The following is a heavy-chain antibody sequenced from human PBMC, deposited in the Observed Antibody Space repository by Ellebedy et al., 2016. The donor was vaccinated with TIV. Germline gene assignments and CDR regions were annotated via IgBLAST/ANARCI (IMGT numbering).Heavy chain of an antibody. CDR2: ISAYNGNT. J-gene: IGHJ3*02. CDR1: GYTFTSYG. CDR3: AREWDYYYDSSGYYYDWGAFDI. V-gene: IGHV1-18*04. D-gene: IGHD3-22*01. Sequence: ASVKVSXKASGYTFTSYGISWVRQAPGQGLEWMGWISAYNGNTNYAQKFQGRVTITRDTSASTAYMELSSLRSEDTAVYYCAREWDYYYDSSGYYYDWGAFDIWGQGTMVTVSS.